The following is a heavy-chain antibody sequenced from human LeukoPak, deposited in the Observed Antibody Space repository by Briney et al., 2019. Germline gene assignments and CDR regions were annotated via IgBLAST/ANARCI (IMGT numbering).Heavy chain of an antibody. CDR2: IYYSGST. V-gene: IGHV4-39*01. CDR1: GGSISSSSYY. D-gene: IGHD6-6*01. Sequence: KPSETLSLTCTVSGGSISSSSYYWGWIRQPPGKGLEWIGSIYYSGSTYYNPSLKSRVTISVGTSKNQFSLKLSSVTAADTAVYYCARRVVAARPFDYWGQGTLVTVSS. CDR3: ARRVVAARPFDY. J-gene: IGHJ4*02.